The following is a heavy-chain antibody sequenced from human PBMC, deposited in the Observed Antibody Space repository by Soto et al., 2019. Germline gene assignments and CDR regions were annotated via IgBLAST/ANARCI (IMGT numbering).Heavy chain of an antibody. V-gene: IGHV4-39*01. J-gene: IGHJ5*02. CDR1: GGSISSSSYY. Sequence: QLQLQESGPGLVKPSETLSLTCTVSGGSISSSSYYWGWIRQPPGKGLEWIGSIYYSVSIYYIPSLKSRVTISVDTSKNQFPLKLSSVTAADTAVYYCARLPSPAVARGWFDPWGQGTLVTVSS. D-gene: IGHD6-13*01. CDR2: IYYSVSI. CDR3: ARLPSPAVARGWFDP.